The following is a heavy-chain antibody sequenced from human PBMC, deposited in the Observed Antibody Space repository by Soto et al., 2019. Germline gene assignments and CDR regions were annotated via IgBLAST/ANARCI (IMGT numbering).Heavy chain of an antibody. Sequence: EVHLVESGGGLVQPGGSLKLSCAASGFTFSGYSMFWVRQAPGEGLEYVSAINTNGVNTFYAKSVKGRFTLSRDNSKNTMEHQMGSLRAEVKAVYYCARSREEDSSGWATYFDYRGQGTLITVS. D-gene: IGHD6-19*01. V-gene: IGHV3-64*01. CDR1: GFTFSGYS. CDR2: INTNGVNT. CDR3: ARSREEDSSGWATYFDY. J-gene: IGHJ4*02.